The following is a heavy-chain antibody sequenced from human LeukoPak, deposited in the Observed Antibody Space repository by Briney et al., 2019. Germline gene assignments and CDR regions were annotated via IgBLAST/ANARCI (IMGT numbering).Heavy chain of an antibody. J-gene: IGHJ4*02. Sequence: ASVKVSCKASRYTFIDYYIHWVRQAPGQGLEWMGWMNPNSGDTSYAREFQDRVTMTRDTSLSTAYMELSRLRSDDTAVYFCARRPINCIITNCYVDYWGQGTLVTVSS. D-gene: IGHD2-2*01. CDR2: MNPNSGDT. CDR3: ARRPINCIITNCYVDY. CDR1: RYTFIDYY. V-gene: IGHV1-2*02.